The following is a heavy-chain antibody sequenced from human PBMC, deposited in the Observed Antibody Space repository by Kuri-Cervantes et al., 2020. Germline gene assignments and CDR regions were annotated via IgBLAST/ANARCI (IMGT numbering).Heavy chain of an antibody. CDR3: AGDFLGERWPDY. V-gene: IGHV3-30*03. J-gene: IGHJ4*02. CDR2: ISYDGRHQ. D-gene: IGHD5-24*01. Sequence: GESLKISCAASGFTFSSYGMHWVRQAPGKGLEWVAIISYDGRHQYYADSVKGRFTISRDNSKNTLYLQMNSLRAEDTAVYYCAGDFLGERWPDYWGQGTLVTVSS. CDR1: GFTFSSYG.